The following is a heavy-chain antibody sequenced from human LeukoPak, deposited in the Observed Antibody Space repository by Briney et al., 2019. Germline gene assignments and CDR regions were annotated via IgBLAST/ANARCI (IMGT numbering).Heavy chain of an antibody. J-gene: IGHJ5*02. CDR2: IYYSGST. D-gene: IGHD3-10*01. V-gene: IGHV4-59*01. CDR3: ARDRYFATPMPYGSGSYLTFNWFDP. CDR1: GGSISSYY. Sequence: SETLSLTCTVSGGSISSYYWSWIRQPPGKGLEWIGYIYYSGSTNYNPSLKSRVTISVDTSKNQFSLKLSSVTAADTAVYYCARDRYFATPMPYGSGSYLTFNWFDPWGQGTLVTVSS.